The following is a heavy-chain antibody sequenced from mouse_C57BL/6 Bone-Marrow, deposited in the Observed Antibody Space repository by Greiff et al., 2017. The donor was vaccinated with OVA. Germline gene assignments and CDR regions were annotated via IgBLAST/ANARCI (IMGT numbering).Heavy chain of an antibody. Sequence: VQLQQPGTELVKPGASVKLSCKASGYTFTSYWMHWVKQRPGQGLEWIGNINPSNGGTNYNEKFKGKATLTVDKSSSTAYMQLSSLTSEDSAVYYCARLLIYDVYFYYAMDYWGQGTSVTVSS. CDR3: ARLLIYDVYFYYAMDY. V-gene: IGHV1-53*01. J-gene: IGHJ4*01. D-gene: IGHD2-3*01. CDR1: GYTFTSYW. CDR2: INPSNGGT.